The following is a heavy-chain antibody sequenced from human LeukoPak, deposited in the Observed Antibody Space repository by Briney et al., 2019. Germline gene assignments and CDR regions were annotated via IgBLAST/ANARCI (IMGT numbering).Heavy chain of an antibody. J-gene: IGHJ4*02. CDR1: GFTFSDYY. Sequence: GGSLRLSCAASGFTFSDYYMSWIRQAPGKGLEWVSYISSSGSTMYYADSVKGRLTISRDSAKNSLYLQMNSLRAEDTAVYYCASRYCSGGSCYFDYWGQGTLVTVSS. D-gene: IGHD2-15*01. CDR2: ISSSGSTM. V-gene: IGHV3-11*01. CDR3: ASRYCSGGSCYFDY.